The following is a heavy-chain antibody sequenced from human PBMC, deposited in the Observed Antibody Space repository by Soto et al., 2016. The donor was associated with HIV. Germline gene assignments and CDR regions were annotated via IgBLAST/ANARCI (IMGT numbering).Heavy chain of an antibody. Sequence: QVQLVQSGAEVKKPGSSVKVSRKASGGTFSSYAINWVRQAPGQGLEWVGGIIPIFDTADYAQKFQGRVTITADESTSTAYMELSSLRSEDTAVYYCARMGLDRSGYLYYFDYWGQGTLVTVSS. CDR3: ARMGLDRSGYLYYFDY. CDR2: IIPIFDTA. V-gene: IGHV1-69*12. CDR1: GGTFSSYA. J-gene: IGHJ4*02. D-gene: IGHD3-3*01.